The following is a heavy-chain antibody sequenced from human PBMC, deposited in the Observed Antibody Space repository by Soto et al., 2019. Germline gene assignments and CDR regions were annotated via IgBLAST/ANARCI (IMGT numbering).Heavy chain of an antibody. J-gene: IGHJ4*02. CDR2: MYYSGST. Sequence: VVLQESGPGLVKPSETLSLTCNVSDDSFSVSGMSISSFYWSWIRQSPQKGLEWIGNMYYSGSTTYKLFCKSLVTVTLAMSNQHVSLKLTSVTAADTAVYYCARDRGHIDHAWVTYRSRGYFANWGQGTLVTVSS. CDR1: DDSFSVSGMSISSFY. V-gene: IGHV4-61*01. CDR3: ARDRGHIDHAWVTYRSRGYFAN. D-gene: IGHD3-16*02.